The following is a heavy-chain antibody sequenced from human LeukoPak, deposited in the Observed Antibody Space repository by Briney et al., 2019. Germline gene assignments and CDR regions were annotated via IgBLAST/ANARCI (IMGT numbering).Heavy chain of an antibody. CDR1: GGAISSYY. Sequence: SETLSLTCTVSGGAISSYYWSWIRQPPGKGLEWIGYIYHSGSTNYNPSLKSRVTISVETSKNQFFLKLSSVTAADTAVYYCARAHDLYSSSPKSIVSYWFDSWGQGTLVTVSS. CDR2: IYHSGST. V-gene: IGHV4-59*01. J-gene: IGHJ5*01. CDR3: ARAHDLYSSSPKSIVSYWFDS. D-gene: IGHD6-13*01.